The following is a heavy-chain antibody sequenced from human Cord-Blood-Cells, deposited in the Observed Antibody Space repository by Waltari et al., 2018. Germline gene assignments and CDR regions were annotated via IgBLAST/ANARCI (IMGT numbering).Heavy chain of an antibody. CDR3: ARAERIYSSSSLPCDY. D-gene: IGHD6-6*01. CDR2: IIPIFGTA. CDR1: GGTFSSYA. J-gene: IGHJ4*02. Sequence: QVQLVQSGAEVKKPGSSVKVSCKASGGTFSSYAISWVRQAPGQGLEWMGGIIPIFGTANYAQKFKGRGTITADESTSTAYMELSSLRSEDTAVYYCARAERIYSSSSLPCDYWGQGTLVTVSS. V-gene: IGHV1-69*01.